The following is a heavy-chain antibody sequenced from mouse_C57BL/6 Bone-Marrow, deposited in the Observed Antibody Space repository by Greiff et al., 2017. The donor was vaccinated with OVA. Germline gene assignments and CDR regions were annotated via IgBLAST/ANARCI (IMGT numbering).Heavy chain of an antibody. Sequence: EVQLQQSGAELVRPGASVKLSCTASGFNIKDYYMHWVKQRPEQGLEWIGWIDPENGDTEYASKFQGKATITADTSSNTAYLQLSSLTSEDTAVYYCTTEDGYSFDYWGQGTTLTVSS. CDR3: TTEDGYSFDY. D-gene: IGHD2-3*01. J-gene: IGHJ2*01. CDR2: IDPENGDT. CDR1: GFNIKDYY. V-gene: IGHV14-4*01.